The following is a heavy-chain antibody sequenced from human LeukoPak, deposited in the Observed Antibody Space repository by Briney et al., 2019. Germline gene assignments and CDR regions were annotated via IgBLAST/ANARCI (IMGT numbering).Heavy chain of an antibody. CDR1: GYTFTGHY. V-gene: IGHV1-2*02. J-gene: IGHJ4*02. D-gene: IGHD3-22*01. CDR3: ARDLTHRRNYDNSGYQIVPAF. Sequence: ASVKVSCKASGYTFTGHYMHWVRQAPGQGLEWMGWINPKNAGTNFAQRFQGRVTMTRDTSISTAYMELRSLRSDDTAVYYCARDLTHRRNYDNSGYQIVPAFWGQGTLVTVSS. CDR2: INPKNAGT.